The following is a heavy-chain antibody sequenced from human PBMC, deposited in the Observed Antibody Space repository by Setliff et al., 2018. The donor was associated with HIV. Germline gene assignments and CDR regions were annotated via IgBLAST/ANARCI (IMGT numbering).Heavy chain of an antibody. CDR2: ISGSGGST. CDR3: AGESSIAVAEYFQH. J-gene: IGHJ1*01. Sequence: QTGGSLRLSCVASGFRFRGHAMNWVRQAPGKGLEWVSVISGSGGSTFYADSVKGRFTVSRDNSNNTVYLQMNSLRAEDTAVYYCAGESSIAVAEYFQHWGQGTLVTVSS. CDR1: GFRFRGHA. D-gene: IGHD6-19*01. V-gene: IGHV3-23*01.